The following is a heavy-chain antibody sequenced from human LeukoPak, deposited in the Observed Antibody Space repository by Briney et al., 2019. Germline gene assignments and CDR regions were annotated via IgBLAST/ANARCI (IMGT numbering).Heavy chain of an antibody. CDR2: ISASGGTT. D-gene: IGHD3-3*01. Sequence: GGSLRLSCAASGFTFSTYAMTWVRQTPGKGLECVAGISASGGTTYYADSVKGRFTISRDSSKNTLDLRMNSLRAEDTAVYYCARAAWNYYYDDGMDVWAQGTTVTVSS. V-gene: IGHV3-23*01. J-gene: IGHJ6*02. CDR3: ARAAWNYYYDDGMDV. CDR1: GFTFSTYA.